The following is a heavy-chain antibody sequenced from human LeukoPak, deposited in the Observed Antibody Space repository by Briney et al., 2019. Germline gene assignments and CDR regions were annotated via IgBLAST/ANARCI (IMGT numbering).Heavy chain of an antibody. V-gene: IGHV3-7*03. CDR3: ARQFGTTGTTYYYYGMDV. CDR1: GFTFSSYA. D-gene: IGHD1-1*01. J-gene: IGHJ6*04. Sequence: GGSLRLSCAASGFTFSSYAMIWVRQAPGKGLEWVANIKQDGSEKYYVDSVKGRFTISRDNAKKSLYLQMNSLRAEDTAVYYCARQFGTTGTTYYYYGMDVRGKGTTVTVSS. CDR2: IKQDGSEK.